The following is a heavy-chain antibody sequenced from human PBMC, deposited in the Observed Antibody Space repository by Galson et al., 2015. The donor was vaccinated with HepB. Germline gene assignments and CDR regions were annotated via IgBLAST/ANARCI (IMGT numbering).Heavy chain of an antibody. CDR2: ISGYNGKT. CDR1: GDSFTSND. V-gene: IGHV1-18*01. D-gene: IGHD3-10*01. Sequence: SVKVSCKASGDSFTSNDFSWVRQAPGQGLEWMGWISGYNGKTGYGQKFQGRVTMTKDTSTSTVYMELRGLRAADSAVYYCAKSPTYYGSGDYDTPYYKYAMDVWGRGTTVTVSS. J-gene: IGHJ6*02. CDR3: AKSPTYYGSGDYDTPYYKYAMDV.